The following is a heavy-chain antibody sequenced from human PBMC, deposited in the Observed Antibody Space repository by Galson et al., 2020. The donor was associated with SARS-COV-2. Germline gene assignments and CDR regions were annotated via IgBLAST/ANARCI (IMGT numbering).Heavy chain of an antibody. D-gene: IGHD6-13*01. CDR2: IYTSGST. CDR3: ARESGTIAAAFYGFDP. V-gene: IGHV4-61*02. CDR1: GGSISSGSYY. Sequence: SETLSLTCTVSGGSISSGSYYWSWIRQPAGKGLEWIGRIYTSGSTNYNPSLKSRVTISVDTSKNQFSLKLSSVTAADTAVYYCARESGTIAAAFYGFDPWGQGTLVTVSS. J-gene: IGHJ5*02.